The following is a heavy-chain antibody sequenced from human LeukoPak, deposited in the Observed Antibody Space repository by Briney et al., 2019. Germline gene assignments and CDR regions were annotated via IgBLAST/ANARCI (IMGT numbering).Heavy chain of an antibody. CDR1: GFTFDDYG. V-gene: IGHV3-20*04. CDR3: ARDGSATMVRGVIKHYYYYYMDV. J-gene: IGHJ6*03. D-gene: IGHD3-10*01. Sequence: GGSLRLSCAASGFTFDDYGMSWVRQAPGKGLEWVSGINWNGGSTGYADSVKGRFTISRDNAKNSLYLQMNSLRAEDTAVYYCARDGSATMVRGVIKHYYYYYMDVWGKGTTVTISS. CDR2: INWNGGST.